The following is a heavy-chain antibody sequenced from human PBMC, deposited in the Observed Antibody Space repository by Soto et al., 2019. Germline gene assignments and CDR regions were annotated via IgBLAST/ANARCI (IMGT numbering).Heavy chain of an antibody. CDR3: ARGLGLCFYYIEV. V-gene: IGHV3-9*03. CDR2: IRWNSDTT. Sequence: PGGSLRLSAVASVFIFVDYVLHWVGQVPGKGLEWVSGIRWNSDTTGYADSVKGRFSISRDNAKNPLYLQMSSLRAEDMALYYCARGLGLCFYYIEVWGKGNPVTVFS. CDR1: VFIFVDYV. D-gene: IGHD2-21*01. J-gene: IGHJ6*03.